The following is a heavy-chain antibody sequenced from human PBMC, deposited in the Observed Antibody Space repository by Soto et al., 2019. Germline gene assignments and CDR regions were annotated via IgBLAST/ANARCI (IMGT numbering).Heavy chain of an antibody. CDR3: VRGASLNFDY. CDR2: VNWSGGRT. D-gene: IGHD1-26*01. CDR1: GFTFDDYG. J-gene: IGHJ4*02. Sequence: EVQLVESGGGVLRPGGSLRLSCAASGFTFDDYGMSWARQAPGKGLEWVSGVNWSGGRTGYADSVKGRFTISRDNAKNSLYLQMNSLRAEDTAFYYCVRGASLNFDYWGQGTLVTVSS. V-gene: IGHV3-20*04.